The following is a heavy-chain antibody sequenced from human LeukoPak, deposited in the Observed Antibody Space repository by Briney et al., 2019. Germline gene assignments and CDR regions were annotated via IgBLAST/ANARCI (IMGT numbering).Heavy chain of an antibody. J-gene: IGHJ5*02. CDR1: GYTFTSYD. V-gene: IGHV1-8*01. Sequence: ASVKVSCKASGYTFTSYDINWVRQATGQGLEWMGWMDPNSGNTGYAQKFQGRVTMTRNTSISTAYMELSSLRPEDTAVYYCARARPVLSISRKNRAGNWFDPWGQGTLVTVSS. CDR3: ARARPVLSISRKNRAGNWFDP. CDR2: MDPNSGNT. D-gene: IGHD1-14*01.